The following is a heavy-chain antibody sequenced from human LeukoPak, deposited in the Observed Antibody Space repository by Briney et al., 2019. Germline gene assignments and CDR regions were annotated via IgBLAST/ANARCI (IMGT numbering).Heavy chain of an antibody. CDR2: ISDDGSNT. CDR3: AKDADTATIIYWYFDL. D-gene: IGHD5-18*01. V-gene: IGHV3-30*18. CDR1: GFTLSNFG. Sequence: GGSLRLSCTASGFTLSNFGMHWVRQAPGKGLEWVAVISDDGSNTFYADSVKGRFTISRDNSKNTLYLQLNSLRREDTAVYYCAKDADTATIIYWYFDLWGRGTLVTVSS. J-gene: IGHJ2*01.